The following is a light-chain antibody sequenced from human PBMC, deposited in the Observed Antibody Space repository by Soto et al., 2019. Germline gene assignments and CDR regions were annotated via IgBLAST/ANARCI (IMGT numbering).Light chain of an antibody. V-gene: IGLV2-11*01. CDR2: DVT. Sequence: QSALTQPRSVSGSPGQTVTISCTGTSSDVGGYNLVSWYQRHPGKAPKVMIYDVTERPSGVPDRFSGSKSGNTASLTISGLQAEDEGDYFCCSYAGTYTHVVFGGGTKLTVL. J-gene: IGLJ2*01. CDR1: SSDVGGYNL. CDR3: CSYAGTYTHVV.